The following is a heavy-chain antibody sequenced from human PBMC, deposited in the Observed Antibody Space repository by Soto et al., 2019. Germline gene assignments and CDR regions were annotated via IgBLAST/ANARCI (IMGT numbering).Heavy chain of an antibody. D-gene: IGHD3-22*01. J-gene: IGHJ4*02. CDR1: GYIFTNYA. CDR3: AIGDYYDIHDY. V-gene: IGHV1-3*01. Sequence: QVQLVQSGAEVKKPGASVKVSCKASGYIFTNYAIHWVRKAPGQRLEWMGWNNAGNANTKSSQKFQGRVTITRDTSASTAYMELSSLTSEDTAVYYFAIGDYYDIHDYCCPGPLVTVSS. CDR2: NNAGNANT.